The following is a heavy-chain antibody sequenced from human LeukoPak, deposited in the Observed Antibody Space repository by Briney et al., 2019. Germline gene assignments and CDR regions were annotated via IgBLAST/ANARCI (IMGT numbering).Heavy chain of an antibody. J-gene: IGHJ3*02. D-gene: IGHD6-13*01. CDR3: ATDSKNKGYSSRVMGAFDI. CDR1: GYTFTSYY. Sequence: GASVKVSCKASGYTFTSYYMHWVRQAPGQGLEWMGIINPSGGSTSYAQKLQGRVTMTRDTSTSTVYMELSSLRSEDTAVYYCATDSKNKGYSSRVMGAFDIWGQGTMVTVSS. CDR2: INPSGGST. V-gene: IGHV1-46*01.